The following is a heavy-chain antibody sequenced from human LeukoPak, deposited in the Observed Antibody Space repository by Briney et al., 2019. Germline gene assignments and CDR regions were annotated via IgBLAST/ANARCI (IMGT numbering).Heavy chain of an antibody. CDR3: GKTTTGYSSAQKPAWPVDY. Sequence: GGSLRLSCEASGFTFGSYAMYWVCQAPGKGLEWVAGIFGSGGSAHYADSAKGRFTISRDNSKNTVYLQINSLRAEDTAVYYCGKTTTGYSSAQKPAWPVDYWGQGTLVTVSS. D-gene: IGHD6-19*01. CDR1: GFTFGSYA. V-gene: IGHV3-23*01. CDR2: IFGSGGSA. J-gene: IGHJ4*02.